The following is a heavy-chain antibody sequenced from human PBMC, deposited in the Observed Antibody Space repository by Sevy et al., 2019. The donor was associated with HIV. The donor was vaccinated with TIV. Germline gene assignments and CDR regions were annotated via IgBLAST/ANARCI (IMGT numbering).Heavy chain of an antibody. CDR1: GFTFSTYS. V-gene: IGHV3-21*01. Sequence: GGSLRLSCAASGFTFSTYSMNWVRQAPGKVLEWVSSISSSSSYIYYADSVKGRFTISRDNAKNSLYLQMSSLRAEDTAVYYCARARGNYYYYGMDVWGQGTTVTVSS. CDR3: ARARGNYYYYGMDV. CDR2: ISSSSSYI. J-gene: IGHJ6*02.